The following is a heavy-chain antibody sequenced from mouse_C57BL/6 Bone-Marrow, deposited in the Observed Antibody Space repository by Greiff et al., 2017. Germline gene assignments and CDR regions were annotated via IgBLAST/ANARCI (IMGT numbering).Heavy chain of an antibody. Sequence: VQVVESGPGLVQPSQSLSITCTVPGFSLTSYGVHWVRQPPGNGLEWLGVIWSGGITDYNAAFISRLSISTYNSNSQVFFKMSSLQADDTAIYYCAPHITTVVATYYFAYWGQGTTLTVSS. CDR2: IWSGGIT. V-gene: IGHV2-4*01. J-gene: IGHJ2*01. CDR1: GFSLTSYG. D-gene: IGHD1-1*01. CDR3: APHITTVVATYYFAY.